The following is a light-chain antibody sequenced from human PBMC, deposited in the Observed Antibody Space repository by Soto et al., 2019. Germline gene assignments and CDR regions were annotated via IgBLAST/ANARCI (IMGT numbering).Light chain of an antibody. CDR1: SGDVGTYNL. CDR3: CSYAGRSNVV. CDR2: EVN. V-gene: IGLV2-23*02. Sequence: QSALTQPASVSGSHGQSITISCTGTSGDVGTYNLVSWYQQHPGRAPKLIIFEVNKRPSGVSNRLSGSKSGNTAYLAISGLQADDEADYHCCSYAGRSNVVCGGGTKLTVL. J-gene: IGLJ2*01.